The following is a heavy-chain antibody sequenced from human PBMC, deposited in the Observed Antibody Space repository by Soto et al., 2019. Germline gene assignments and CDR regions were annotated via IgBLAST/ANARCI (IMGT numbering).Heavy chain of an antibody. J-gene: IGHJ4*02. CDR3: AKGGVLVAAAIVY. CDR2: ISWNSGTI. CDR1: GFTFDDYA. Sequence: SLKISCAASGFTFDDYAMHWVRQAPGKGLEWVSGISWNSGTIGYADSVKGRFTISRDNAKNSLYLQMNNLRAEDTALYYCAKGGVLVAAAIVYWGQGTLVTVSS. D-gene: IGHD2-2*01. V-gene: IGHV3-9*01.